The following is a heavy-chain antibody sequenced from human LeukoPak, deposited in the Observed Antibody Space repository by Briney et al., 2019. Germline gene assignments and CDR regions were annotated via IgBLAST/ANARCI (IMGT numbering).Heavy chain of an antibody. D-gene: IGHD6-13*01. CDR3: ARGRGSSSSFSYYGMDV. J-gene: IGHJ6*02. V-gene: IGHV4-59*12. CDR1: GGSISSFS. CDR2: IHYSGST. Sequence: PSETLSLTCTVSGGSISSFSWSWIRQPPGKGLEWVGYIHYSGSTNHNPSLKSRVTISVDTSKNQFSLKLSSVTAADTAVYYCARGRGSSSSFSYYGMDVWGQGTTVTVSS.